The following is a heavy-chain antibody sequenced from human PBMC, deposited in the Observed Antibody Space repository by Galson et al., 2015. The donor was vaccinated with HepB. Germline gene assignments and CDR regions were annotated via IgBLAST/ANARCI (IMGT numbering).Heavy chain of an antibody. V-gene: IGHV1-18*04. CDR2: ISGYNGNT. CDR1: GYTFSTYG. D-gene: IGHD1-14*01. Sequence: SVKVSCKASGYTFSTYGISWVRQAPGQGLEWMGWISGYNGNTNYVQKFQGRVTMTTDTSTGTMYMELRSLRSDDTAVYYCAGPTGPQRNDVFDVWGQGTRVTVSS. CDR3: AGPTGPQRNDVFDV. J-gene: IGHJ3*01.